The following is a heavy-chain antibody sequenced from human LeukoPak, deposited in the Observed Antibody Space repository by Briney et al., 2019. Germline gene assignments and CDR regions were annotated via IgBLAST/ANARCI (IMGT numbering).Heavy chain of an antibody. J-gene: IGHJ4*02. CDR3: ARGNYGSGSYYLDY. CDR1: GFTFSDYY. Sequence: GGSLRLSCAASGFTFSDYYMSWIRQAPGKGLEWVSYISSSSYTNYADPLKGRFTISRDNAKNSLYLQMNTLRAEDTAVYYCARGNYGSGSYYLDYWGQGTLVTVSS. D-gene: IGHD3-10*01. V-gene: IGHV3-11*06. CDR2: ISSSSYT.